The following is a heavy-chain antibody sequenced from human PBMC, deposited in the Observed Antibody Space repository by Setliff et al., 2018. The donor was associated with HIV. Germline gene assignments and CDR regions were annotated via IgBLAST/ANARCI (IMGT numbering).Heavy chain of an antibody. CDR2: IFVGDSTT. V-gene: IGHV1-46*01. J-gene: IGHJ4*02. CDR1: GFILTSNY. Sequence: ASVKVSCKASGFILTSNYMHWVRQAPGQGLEWMGKIFVGDSTTHYAQKFQGRVTLTSDTSTNTVYMELSSLRSEDTAVYYCAREGPKTYYFDYWGQGTLVTVS. CDR3: AREGPKTYYFDY.